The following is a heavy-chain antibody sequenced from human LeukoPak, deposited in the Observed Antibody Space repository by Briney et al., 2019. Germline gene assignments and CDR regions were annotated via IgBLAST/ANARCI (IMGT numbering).Heavy chain of an antibody. CDR1: GFTFSDYY. CDR3: ARVEVAVAIDY. Sequence: GGSLRLSCAASGFTFSDYYMNWVRQAPGKGLEWVSSISSSSTIYYSDSVKGRFTISRDNAKISLYLQMNSLRAEDTAVYYCARVEVAVAIDYWGQGTLVTVSS. J-gene: IGHJ4*02. V-gene: IGHV3-69-1*01. D-gene: IGHD6-19*01. CDR2: ISSSSTI.